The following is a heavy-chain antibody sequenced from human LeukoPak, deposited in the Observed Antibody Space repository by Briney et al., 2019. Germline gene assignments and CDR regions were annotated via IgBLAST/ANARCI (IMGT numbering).Heavy chain of an antibody. CDR2: ISGSGGST. J-gene: IGHJ4*02. CDR1: GFTFSSYA. CDR3: AKPYYDILTGYWPFDY. Sequence: GGSLRLSCAASGFTFSSYAMSWVCQAPGKGLEWVSAISGSGGSTYYADSVKGRFTISRDNSKNTLYLQMNSLRAEDTAVYYCAKPYYDILTGYWPFDYWGQGTLVTVSS. D-gene: IGHD3-9*01. V-gene: IGHV3-23*01.